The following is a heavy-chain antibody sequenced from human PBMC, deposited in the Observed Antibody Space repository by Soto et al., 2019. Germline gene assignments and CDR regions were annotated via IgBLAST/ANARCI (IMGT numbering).Heavy chain of an antibody. V-gene: IGHV3-48*01. CDR2: ISSSSSTI. D-gene: IGHD2-15*01. Sequence: GGSLRLSCAASGFTFSSYSMNWVRQAPGKGLEWVSYISSSSSTIYYADSVKGRFTISRDNAKNSLYLQMNSLRAEDTAVYYCARDSGVVAAYYDYWGQGTLVTVSS. CDR1: GFTFSSYS. J-gene: IGHJ4*02. CDR3: ARDSGVVAAYYDY.